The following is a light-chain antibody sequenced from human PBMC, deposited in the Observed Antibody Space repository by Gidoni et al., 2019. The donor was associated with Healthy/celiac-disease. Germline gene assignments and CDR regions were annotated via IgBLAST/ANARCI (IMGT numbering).Light chain of an antibody. Sequence: EIVLTQSPATLSLSPGERATLSCRASQSVSSYLAWYQQKPGQAPRLLIYAASNRATGIPARFSGSGSGTDFTLTLSSLEPEAFAVYYCQQRSNWPTTFGGGTKVEIK. CDR1: QSVSSY. V-gene: IGKV3-11*01. CDR2: AAS. CDR3: QQRSNWPTT. J-gene: IGKJ4*01.